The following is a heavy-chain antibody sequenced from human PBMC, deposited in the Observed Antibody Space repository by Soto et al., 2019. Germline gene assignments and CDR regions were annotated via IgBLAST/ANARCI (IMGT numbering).Heavy chain of an antibody. CDR3: ARGRSSTSPYPIGY. CDR2: IYYSGST. D-gene: IGHD2-2*01. V-gene: IGHV4-31*03. Sequence: VQLQESGPGLVKPSQTLSLTCTVSGGSISSGGYYWSWIRQHPGKGLEWIGYIYYSGSTYYNPSLKLRVTIXVXTXXNQFSLKLSSVTAADTAVYYCARGRSSTSPYPIGYWGQGTLVTVSS. CDR1: GGSISSGGYY. J-gene: IGHJ4*02.